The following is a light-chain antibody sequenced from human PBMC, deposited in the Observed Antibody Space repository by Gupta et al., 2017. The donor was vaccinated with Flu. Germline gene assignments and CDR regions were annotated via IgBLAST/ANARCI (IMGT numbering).Light chain of an antibody. CDR3: RTWDDSLYTVV. Sequence: TVNINCSGGRSNMGKKYVSWYQQIPGKDPKLLIFEKNKRPSGIPDRLSGSKSGTADTLSINGVQAGDEAEYYCRTWDDSLYTVVFGGGTKLNV. CDR2: EKN. J-gene: IGLJ3*02. CDR1: RSNMGKKY. V-gene: IGLV1-51*02.